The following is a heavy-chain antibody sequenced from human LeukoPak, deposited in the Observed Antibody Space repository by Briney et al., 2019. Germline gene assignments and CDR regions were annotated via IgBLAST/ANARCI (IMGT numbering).Heavy chain of an antibody. D-gene: IGHD3-16*02. V-gene: IGHV4-34*01. CDR3: ARGRTYDYVWGSYRSPFDY. Sequence: SETLSLTCAVYGGSFSGYYWSWIRQPPGKGLEWIGEINHSGSTNYNPSLKSRVTISVDTSKNQFSLKLSPVTAADTAVYYCARGRTYDYVWGSYRSPFDYWGQGTLVTVSS. CDR1: GGSFSGYY. CDR2: INHSGST. J-gene: IGHJ4*02.